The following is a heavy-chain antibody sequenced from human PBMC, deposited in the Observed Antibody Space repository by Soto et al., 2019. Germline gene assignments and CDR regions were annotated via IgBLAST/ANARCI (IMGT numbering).Heavy chain of an antibody. Sequence: EVQLVESGGGLVQSGGSLRLSCAASGSTFSNYWMSWVRQAPGKGLEWVANIKQDGSEKHYVDSVKGRFTISRDNAKNSLYLQMYSLRAEDTAVYSCERETWRHAFDIWGPGTMVTVSS. CDR3: ERETWRHAFDI. J-gene: IGHJ3*02. CDR1: GSTFSNYW. V-gene: IGHV3-7*03. CDR2: IKQDGSEK.